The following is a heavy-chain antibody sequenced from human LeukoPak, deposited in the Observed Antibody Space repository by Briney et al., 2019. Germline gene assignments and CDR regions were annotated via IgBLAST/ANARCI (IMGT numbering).Heavy chain of an antibody. Sequence: SETLSLTCTVSGGSINDYYWSWIRQPPGKELEWIGYIYYSGNTNYNPSFKSRVTISVDTSKNKFFLKLSSVTAADTAVYHCARGCSTTSRNNWFDPWGQGALVTVSS. CDR3: ARGCSTTSRNNWFDP. D-gene: IGHD2-2*01. J-gene: IGHJ5*02. V-gene: IGHV4-59*01. CDR1: GGSINDYY. CDR2: IYYSGNT.